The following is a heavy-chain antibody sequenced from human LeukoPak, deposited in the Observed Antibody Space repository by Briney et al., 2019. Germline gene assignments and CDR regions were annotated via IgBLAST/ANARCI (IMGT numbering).Heavy chain of an antibody. CDR3: ARGRSIGYGMDV. J-gene: IGHJ6*02. V-gene: IGHV4-34*01. Sequence: PSETLSLTCAVYGGSFSGYYWSWIRQPPGKGLEWIGEINHSGSTNYNPSLKSRVTISVDTSKNQFSLKLSSVTAADTAVYYCARGRSIGYGMDVWGQGTTVTVSS. CDR1: GGSFSGYY. D-gene: IGHD6-6*01. CDR2: INHSGST.